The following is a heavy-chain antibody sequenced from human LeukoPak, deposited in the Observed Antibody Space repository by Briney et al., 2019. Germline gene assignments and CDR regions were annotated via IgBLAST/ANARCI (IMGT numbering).Heavy chain of an antibody. Sequence: GGSLRLSCVASGFTLRSYAMIWVRQAPGKGLEWVSSSAYNGSTYYSDCVKARFTISRDNSKNPLFLQMDSLRAEDTAVYYGAKLIGGYPVYWGQGTLVTVSS. CDR2: SAYNGST. CDR1: GFTLRSYA. J-gene: IGHJ4*02. V-gene: IGHV3-23*01. CDR3: AKLIGGYPVY. D-gene: IGHD1-26*01.